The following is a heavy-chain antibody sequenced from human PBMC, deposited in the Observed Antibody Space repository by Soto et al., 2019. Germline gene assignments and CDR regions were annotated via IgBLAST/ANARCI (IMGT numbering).Heavy chain of an antibody. J-gene: IGHJ6*02. V-gene: IGHV4-30-4*01. Sequence: ASQTLSLTCTVSGGSISSGAYYWSWIRQPPGKGLEWIGYIYYSGSTYYNPSLKSRVTISVDTSKNQFSLKLSSVTAADTAVYYCARAYGSGSYYNYYYYGMAVWGQRTTVLVSS. D-gene: IGHD3-10*01. CDR3: ARAYGSGSYYNYYYYGMAV. CDR1: GGSISSGAYY. CDR2: IYYSGST.